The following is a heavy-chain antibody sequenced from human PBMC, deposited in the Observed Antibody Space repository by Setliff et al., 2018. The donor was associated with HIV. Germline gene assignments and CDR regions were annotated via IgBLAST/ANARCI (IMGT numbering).Heavy chain of an antibody. J-gene: IGHJ3*02. CDR3: ARDGITMTVVDDDAFDI. V-gene: IGHV3-30*03. Sequence: GGSLRLSCAASGFTFSNAWMSWVRQAPGKGLEWVAVISSDGTNKYYAGSVEGRFTISRDNSRNTLYLQMNSPTTEDTALYYCARDGITMTVVDDDAFDIWGHGTMVTVSS. D-gene: IGHD3-22*01. CDR1: GFTFSNAW. CDR2: ISSDGTNK.